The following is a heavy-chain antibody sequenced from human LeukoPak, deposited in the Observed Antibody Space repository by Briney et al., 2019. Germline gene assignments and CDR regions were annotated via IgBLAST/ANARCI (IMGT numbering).Heavy chain of an antibody. CDR3: ARVAYCTKGVCINFDL. CDR1: GYTFTGSY. D-gene: IGHD2-8*01. J-gene: IGHJ4*02. CDR2: INPNSGGT. V-gene: IGHV1-2*02. Sequence: ASVKVSCKASGYTFTGSYIHWMRQAPGQGLEWMGWINPNSGGTKYAQKFQGRVTVTRGTSTSTAYMELSGLRADDTAVYYCARVAYCTKGVCINFDLWGQGTLVTVSS.